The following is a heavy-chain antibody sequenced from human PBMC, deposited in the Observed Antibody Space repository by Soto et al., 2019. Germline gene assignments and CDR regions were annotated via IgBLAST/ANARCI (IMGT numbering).Heavy chain of an antibody. CDR2: IYWDDDK. CDR1: GFSLSTSGVG. CDR3: AHRGRYDSSGWYFDL. D-gene: IGHD3-22*01. V-gene: IGHV2-5*02. Sequence: QITLKESGPTLVKPTQTLTLTCTFSGFSLSTSGVGVGWIRQPPGKALEWLALIYWDDDKRYSPSLKSRLTIXKDISXXQVVLTMTNMDPVDTATYYCAHRGRYDSSGWYFDLWGRGTLVTVSS. J-gene: IGHJ2*01.